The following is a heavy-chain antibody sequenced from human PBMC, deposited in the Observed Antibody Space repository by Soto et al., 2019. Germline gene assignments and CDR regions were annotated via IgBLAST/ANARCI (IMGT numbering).Heavy chain of an antibody. J-gene: IGHJ4*02. CDR3: ARGRRTNYYYGSGRPFDY. D-gene: IGHD3-10*01. Sequence: GASVKVSCKASGYTFTSYGISWVRQAPGQGLEWMGWISAYNGNTNYAQKLQGRVTMTTDTSTSTAYMELRSLRSDDTAVYYCARGRRTNYYYGSGRPFDYWGQGTLVTSPQ. CDR2: ISAYNGNT. V-gene: IGHV1-18*04. CDR1: GYTFTSYG.